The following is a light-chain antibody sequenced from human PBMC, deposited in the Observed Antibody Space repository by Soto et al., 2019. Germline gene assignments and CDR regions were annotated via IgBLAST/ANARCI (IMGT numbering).Light chain of an antibody. V-gene: IGKV1-5*03. CDR2: KAS. Sequence: DIPMTQSPSTLSASIGDRVTITCRASESIRIWVAWYQQKPGKAPKLLINKASDLESGVPARFSGSGSGTEFTLTISSLQPDDFATYYCQQYNRHATFGQGTKVEIK. J-gene: IGKJ1*01. CDR3: QQYNRHAT. CDR1: ESIRIW.